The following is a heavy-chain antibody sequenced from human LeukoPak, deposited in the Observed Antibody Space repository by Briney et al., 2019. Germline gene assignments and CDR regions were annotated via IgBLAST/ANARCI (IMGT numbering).Heavy chain of an antibody. D-gene: IGHD6-19*01. CDR1: DGSISSYY. J-gene: IGHJ4*02. CDR2: IYTSGST. Sequence: SVTLSLTCTVSDGSISSYYWSWIRQPAGKGLEWIGRIYTSGSTNYNPSLKSRVTISVDKSKNQFSLKLSSVTAADTAVYYCARESSSGWYGGFDYWGQGTLVTVSS. V-gene: IGHV4-4*07. CDR3: ARESSSGWYGGFDY.